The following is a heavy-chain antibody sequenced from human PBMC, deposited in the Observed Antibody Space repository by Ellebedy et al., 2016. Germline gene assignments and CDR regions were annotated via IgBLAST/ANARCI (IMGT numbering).Heavy chain of an antibody. J-gene: IGHJ4*02. CDR3: ARGPPSIRFLDLIPQNMNDY. CDR2: INPSGGST. CDR1: GYTFTSYY. Sequence: ASVKVSXKASGYTFTSYYMHWVRQAPGQGLEWMGIINPSGGSTSYAQKFQGRVTMTRDTSTSTVYMELSSLRSEDTAVYYCARGPPSIRFLDLIPQNMNDYWGQGTLVTVSS. D-gene: IGHD3-3*01. V-gene: IGHV1-46*03.